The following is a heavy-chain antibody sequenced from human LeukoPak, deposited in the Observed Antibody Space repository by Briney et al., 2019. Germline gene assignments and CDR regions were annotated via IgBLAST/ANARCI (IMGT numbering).Heavy chain of an antibody. CDR2: INWNGGST. Sequence: GGSLRLSCAASGFTFDDFGMNWVRQAPGKGLEWVSGINWNGGSTGYADSVKGRFTISRDNAKNFLYLQMNSLRAEDTALYHCTRAPRFSGTRQSAFDIWGQGTMVTVSS. D-gene: IGHD1-7*01. J-gene: IGHJ3*02. CDR1: GFTFDDFG. V-gene: IGHV3-20*01. CDR3: TRAPRFSGTRQSAFDI.